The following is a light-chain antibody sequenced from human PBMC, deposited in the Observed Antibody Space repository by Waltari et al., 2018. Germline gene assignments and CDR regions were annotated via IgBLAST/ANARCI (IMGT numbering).Light chain of an antibody. J-gene: IGKJ5*01. Sequence: EIVLTQSPATLSLSPGDRVTLSCRASHSVDTSLAWYQQKLGQAPRLLIYDVFCRATGIPARFSGRGSGTDFTLTISSLEPEDFALYFCQQRRDWPITFGQGTRLEIK. CDR3: QQRRDWPIT. V-gene: IGKV3-11*01. CDR2: DVF. CDR1: HSVDTS.